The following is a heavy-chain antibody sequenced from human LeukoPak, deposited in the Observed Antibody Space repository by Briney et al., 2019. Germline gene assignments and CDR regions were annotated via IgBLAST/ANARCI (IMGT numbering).Heavy chain of an antibody. V-gene: IGHV3-74*01. CDR2: INSDGSST. J-gene: IGHJ6*02. CDR1: GFTFSSYW. D-gene: IGHD3-10*01. Sequence: GGSLRLSCAASGFTFSSYWMHWVRQAPGKGLVWVSRINSDGSSTSYADSVKGRFTISRDNAKNTLYLQMNSQRAEDTAVYYCARDLYYYGSGSMGYYYYGMDVWGQGTTVTVSS. CDR3: ARDLYYYGSGSMGYYYYGMDV.